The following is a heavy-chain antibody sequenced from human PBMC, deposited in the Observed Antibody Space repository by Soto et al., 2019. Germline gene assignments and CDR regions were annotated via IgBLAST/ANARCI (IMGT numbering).Heavy chain of an antibody. CDR3: ARLGTVTTIDSYYNGMDV. V-gene: IGHV4-39*01. CDR1: GGPISSRSNY. J-gene: IGHJ6*02. Sequence: SETLSLTCTVSGGPISSRSNYWGWIRQPPGKGLEWIGSIYYTGSTYYNPSLKSRVTISVDTSKNQFSLKVRSVTAADTAVYYCARLGTVTTIDSYYNGMDVWGQGTTVTVSS. CDR2: IYYTGST. D-gene: IGHD4-17*01.